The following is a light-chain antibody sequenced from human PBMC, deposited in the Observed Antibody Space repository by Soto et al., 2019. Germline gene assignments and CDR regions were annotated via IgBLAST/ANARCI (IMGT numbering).Light chain of an antibody. J-gene: IGLJ1*01. CDR1: FSDVGGYDY. V-gene: IGLV2-14*01. CDR3: SSHTSGSTRV. Sequence: QSVLTQPASVSGSPGQSLAISCTGTFSDVGGYDYVSWYQQHPDKAPKLMIYEVTKRPSGVSNRFSGSKSGNTASLTISGLQPEDEADYYCSSHTSGSTRVFGSGTKVTVL. CDR2: EVT.